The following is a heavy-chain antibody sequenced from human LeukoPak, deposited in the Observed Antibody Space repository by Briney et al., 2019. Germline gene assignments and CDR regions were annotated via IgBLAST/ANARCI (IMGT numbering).Heavy chain of an antibody. CDR2: INTDGSST. D-gene: IGHD6-6*01. J-gene: IGHJ4*02. Sequence: GGSLRLSCAASGFTFSSYWMHWVRQAPGKGLVWVSRINTDGSSTSYADSVKGRFTISRDNAKNSLYLQMNSLRAEDTAVYYCARSTYSSSSAPFDYWGQGTLVTVSS. CDR1: GFTFSSYW. CDR3: ARSTYSSSSAPFDY. V-gene: IGHV3-74*01.